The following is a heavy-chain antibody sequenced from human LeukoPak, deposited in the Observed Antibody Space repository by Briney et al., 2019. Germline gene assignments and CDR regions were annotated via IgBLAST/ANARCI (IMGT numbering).Heavy chain of an antibody. D-gene: IGHD1-26*01. CDR2: IYRDGNT. V-gene: IGHV4-4*02. CDR1: GGSISSGNW. J-gene: IGHJ4*02. Sequence: SGTLSLTCVVSGGSISSGNWWSWVRQSPEKGLEWIAEIYRDGNTNYNPSLKSRVTISVDTSKNQFSLKLSSVTAADTAVYYCARGLGRGSYWHYWGQGTLVTVSS. CDR3: ARGLGRGSYWHY.